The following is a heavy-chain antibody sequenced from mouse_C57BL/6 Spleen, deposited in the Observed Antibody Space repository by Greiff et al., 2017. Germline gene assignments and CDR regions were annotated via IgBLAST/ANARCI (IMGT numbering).Heavy chain of an antibody. CDR1: GYAFTNYL. CDR3: ARGGRVPYFDY. CDR2: INPGSGGT. Sequence: QVQLQQSGAELVRPGTSVKVSCKASGYAFTNYLIEWVKQRPGQGLEWIGVINPGSGGTNYNEKFKGKATLTADKSSSTAYMQLSSLTSEDSAVYFCARGGRVPYFDYWGQGTTLTVSS. J-gene: IGHJ2*01. V-gene: IGHV1-54*01.